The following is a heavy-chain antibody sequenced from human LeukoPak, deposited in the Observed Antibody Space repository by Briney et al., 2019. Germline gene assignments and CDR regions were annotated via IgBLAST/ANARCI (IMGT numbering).Heavy chain of an antibody. V-gene: IGHV3-23*01. CDR2: ISGSGGST. Sequence: GGSLRLSCAASGFTFSSYAMSWVRQAPGKGLEWVSAISGSGGSTYYADSVKGRFTISRDNSENTLYLQMNSLRAEDTAVYYCAKVKDYGFSYYFDYWGQGTLVTVSS. J-gene: IGHJ4*02. D-gene: IGHD4-17*01. CDR3: AKVKDYGFSYYFDY. CDR1: GFTFSSYA.